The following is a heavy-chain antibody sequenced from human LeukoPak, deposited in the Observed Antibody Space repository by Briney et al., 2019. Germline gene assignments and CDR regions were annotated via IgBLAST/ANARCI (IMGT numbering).Heavy chain of an antibody. CDR2: ISSSSSYI. D-gene: IGHD2-2*01. CDR1: GFTFSSYR. V-gene: IGHV3-21*01. J-gene: IGHJ3*02. Sequence: GGSLRLSCAASGFTFSSYRMNWVRQAPGKGLEWVSSISSSSSYIYYADSVKGRFTISRDNAKNSLYLQMNSLGAEDTAVYYCARGTDIVVVPAARSLDAFDIWGQGTMVTVSS. CDR3: ARGTDIVVVPAARSLDAFDI.